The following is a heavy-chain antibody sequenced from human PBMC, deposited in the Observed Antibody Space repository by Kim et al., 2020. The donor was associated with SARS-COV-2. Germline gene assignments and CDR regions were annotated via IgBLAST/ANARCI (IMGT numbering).Heavy chain of an antibody. J-gene: IGHJ5*01. D-gene: IGHD4-17*01. Sequence: ASVKVSCKASGYTFTSYGISWVRQAPGQGLEWMGWISADNGNTNYAQKLQGRVTMTTDTSTSTAYMELRSLRSDDTAVYYCARGSTTVIDNRFDSWGQGTLVTVSS. CDR2: ISADNGNT. CDR3: ARGSTTVIDNRFDS. CDR1: GYTFTSYG. V-gene: IGHV1-18*01.